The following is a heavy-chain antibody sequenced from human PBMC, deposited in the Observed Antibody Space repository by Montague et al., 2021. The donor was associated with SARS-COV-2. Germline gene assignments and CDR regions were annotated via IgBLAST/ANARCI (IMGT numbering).Heavy chain of an antibody. J-gene: IGHJ5*02. CDR2: IYYSGST. D-gene: IGHD3-3*01. CDR3: AGLGSPRITIFGVVTHNCFGP. V-gene: IGHV4-39*01. CDR1: GGSISSSSYY. Sequence: SETLSLTCTVSGGSISSSSYYWGWIRQPPGKGLEWIGSIYYSGSTYHNPSLKSRVTISVDTSKNPFSLKLSSVTAADTAVYYCAGLGSPRITIFGVVTHNCFGPWGQGTLVTVSS.